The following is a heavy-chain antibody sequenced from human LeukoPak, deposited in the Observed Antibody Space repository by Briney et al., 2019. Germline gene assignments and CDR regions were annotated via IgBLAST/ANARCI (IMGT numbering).Heavy chain of an antibody. CDR3: ARDPSLLRYFDWFDY. Sequence: PGGSLRLSCAASGFTFSRYAMHWVRQAPGKGLEWVSVISYDGSSKYYADSVKGRFTISRDNSKNTLYLQMNSLRAEDTAVYYCARDPSLLRYFDWFDYWGQGTLVTVSS. CDR2: ISYDGSSK. J-gene: IGHJ4*02. V-gene: IGHV3-30-3*01. D-gene: IGHD3-9*01. CDR1: GFTFSRYA.